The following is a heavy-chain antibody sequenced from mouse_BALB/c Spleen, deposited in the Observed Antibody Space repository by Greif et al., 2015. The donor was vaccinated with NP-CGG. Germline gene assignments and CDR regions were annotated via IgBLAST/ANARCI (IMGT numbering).Heavy chain of an antibody. CDR1: GYTFTSYW. CDR2: IYPSDSYT. V-gene: IGHV1-69*02. CDR3: TRGDRITGGWFAY. Sequence: QVQLKQSGAELVRPGASVKLSCKASGYTFTSYWINWVKQRPGQGLEWIGNIYPSDSYTNYNQKFKDKATSTVDKSSSTAYMQLSSPTSEDSAVYYCTRGDRITGGWFAYWGQGTLVTVSA. J-gene: IGHJ3*01. D-gene: IGHD2-4*01.